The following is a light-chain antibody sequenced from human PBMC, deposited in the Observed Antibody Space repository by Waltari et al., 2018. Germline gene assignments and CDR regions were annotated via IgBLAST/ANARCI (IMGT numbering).Light chain of an antibody. CDR3: ASWDNGVKVSYV. J-gene: IGLJ1*01. Sequence: QSVLTQPPSASGTPGQSVTISCSGSTSNIASTTVNWYQQLPGMAPKLLIDSNNKRPSGVPERFSGSKSGTSASLAISGLQSEDEADYYCASWDNGVKVSYVFGTGTKVTVL. V-gene: IGLV1-44*01. CDR2: SNN. CDR1: TSNIASTT.